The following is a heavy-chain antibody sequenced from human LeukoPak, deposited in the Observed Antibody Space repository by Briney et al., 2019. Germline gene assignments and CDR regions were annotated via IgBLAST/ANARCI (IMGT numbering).Heavy chain of an antibody. Sequence: GESLKISCKGSGYNFTNYWISWVRQMPGKGLEWMGTIDPSDSYNNYSPSFQGHVTISADKSISTAYLQWSSLKASDTAMYYCASAYSRSRFDYWGQGTLVTVSS. D-gene: IGHD6-6*01. CDR1: GYNFTNYW. CDR3: ASAYSRSRFDY. CDR2: IDPSDSYN. J-gene: IGHJ4*02. V-gene: IGHV5-10-1*01.